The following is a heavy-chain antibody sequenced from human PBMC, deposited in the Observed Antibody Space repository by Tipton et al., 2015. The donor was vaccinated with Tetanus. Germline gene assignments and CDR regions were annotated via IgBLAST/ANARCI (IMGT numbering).Heavy chain of an antibody. CDR3: ARKWDIVAVSAANYYGLDV. CDR2: IIPIFGTA. Sequence: QVQLVQSGAEVKKPGSSVKVSCKASGGTFSNYAISWVRQAPGQGLEWMGGIIPIFGTAKYAQKFQGRVTITADESTSTAYMELSSLRSEDTAVYYCARKWDIVAVSAANYYGLDVWGQGTKVTVSS. D-gene: IGHD2-2*01. CDR1: GGTFSNYA. J-gene: IGHJ6*02. V-gene: IGHV1-69*01.